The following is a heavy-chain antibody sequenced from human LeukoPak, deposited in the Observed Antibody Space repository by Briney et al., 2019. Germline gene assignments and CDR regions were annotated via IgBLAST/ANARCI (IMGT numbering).Heavy chain of an antibody. V-gene: IGHV4-38-2*02. CDR2: IYYSGST. CDR1: GYSISSGYY. CDR3: ARDRGYWFDP. J-gene: IGHJ5*02. Sequence: PSETLSLTCTVSGYSISSGYYWGWIRQPPGKGLEWIGYIYYSGSTNYNPSLKSRVTIAVDTSKNQFSLKLSSVTAADTAVYYCARDRGYWFDPWGQGTLVTVSS.